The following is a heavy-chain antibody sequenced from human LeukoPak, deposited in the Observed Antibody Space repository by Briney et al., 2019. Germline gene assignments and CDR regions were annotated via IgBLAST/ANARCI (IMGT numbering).Heavy chain of an antibody. V-gene: IGHV3-33*01. J-gene: IGHJ4*02. CDR3: AREGSVAGNTGIDY. D-gene: IGHD6-19*01. CDR1: GFTFSSYG. CDR2: IWYDGSNK. Sequence: PGGSLRLSCAASGFTFSSYGMHWVRQAPGKGLEWVAVIWYDGSNKYYADSVKGRFTISRDNSKNTLYLQMNSQRAEDTAVYYCAREGSVAGNTGIDYWGQGTLVTVSS.